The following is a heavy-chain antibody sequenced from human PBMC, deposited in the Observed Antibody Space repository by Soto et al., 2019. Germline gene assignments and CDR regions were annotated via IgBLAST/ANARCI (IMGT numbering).Heavy chain of an antibody. CDR3: ARDPVPSSYYYYGMDV. J-gene: IGHJ6*02. CDR2: ISYDGSNK. Sequence: GGSLRLSCAASGFTFSSYAMHWVRQAPGKGLEWVAVISYDGSNKYYADSVKGRFTISRDNSKNTLYLQMNSLRAEDTAVYYCARDPVPSSYYYYGMDVWGQGTTVTVSS. CDR1: GFTFSSYA. V-gene: IGHV3-30-3*01.